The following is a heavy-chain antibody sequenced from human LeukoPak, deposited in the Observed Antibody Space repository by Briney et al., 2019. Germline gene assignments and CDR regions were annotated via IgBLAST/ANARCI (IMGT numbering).Heavy chain of an antibody. J-gene: IGHJ4*02. Sequence: SETLSLTCTVSGGSVSSTSYFWSWIRQPPGKGLEWIGYIYYSGNTHYNPSLKSRVTISIDTSKNQFSLRPSSVTAADTAVYYCARGDPSVFDYWGQGTLVTVSS. CDR1: GGSVSSTSYF. CDR3: ARGDPSVFDY. CDR2: IYYSGNT. V-gene: IGHV4-61*01.